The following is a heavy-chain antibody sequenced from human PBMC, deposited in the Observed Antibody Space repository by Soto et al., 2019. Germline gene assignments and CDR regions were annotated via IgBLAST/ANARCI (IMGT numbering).Heavy chain of an antibody. D-gene: IGHD1-26*01. Sequence: EVQLVESGGGLVQPGGSLKLSCAASGFTFSGSAMHWVRQASGKGLEWVGRIRSKANSYATAYAASVKGRFTISRDDSKRTAYREMNSLNTEDTAGYYCNKGWANDYWGEGTLVTVSS. CDR2: IRSKANSYAT. J-gene: IGHJ4*02. CDR1: GFTFSGSA. V-gene: IGHV3-73*01. CDR3: NKGWANDY.